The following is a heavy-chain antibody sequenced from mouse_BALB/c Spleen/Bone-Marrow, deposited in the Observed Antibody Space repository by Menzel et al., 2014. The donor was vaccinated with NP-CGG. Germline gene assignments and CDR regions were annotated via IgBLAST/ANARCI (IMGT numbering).Heavy chain of an antibody. CDR1: GYSFTSYW. J-gene: IGHJ4*01. CDR2: IDPSDSET. Sequence: VQLQQSGPQLVRPGASVKISCKASGYSFTSYWTHWVKQRPGQGLEWIGMIDPSDSETRLNQKFKDKATLTVDKSSSTAYMQLSSPTSEDSAVYYCARDGITTATYYYAMDYWGQGTSVTVSA. CDR3: ARDGITTATYYYAMDY. D-gene: IGHD1-2*01. V-gene: IGHV1S126*01.